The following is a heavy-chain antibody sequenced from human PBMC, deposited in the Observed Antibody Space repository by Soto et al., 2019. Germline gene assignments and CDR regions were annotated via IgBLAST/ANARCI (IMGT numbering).Heavy chain of an antibody. CDR3: ARETHSSPFDP. D-gene: IGHD6-13*01. CDR1: GFTFSSYE. J-gene: IGHJ5*02. Sequence: GGSLRLSCAASGFTFSSYEMNWVRQAPGKGLEWVSYISSSGSTIYYADSVKGRFTISRDNAKNSLYLQMNSLRAEDTAVYYCARETHSSPFDPLGQGTLVTVSS. V-gene: IGHV3-48*03. CDR2: ISSSGSTI.